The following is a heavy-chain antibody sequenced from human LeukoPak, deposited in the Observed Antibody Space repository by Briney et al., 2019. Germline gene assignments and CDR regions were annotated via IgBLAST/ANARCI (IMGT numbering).Heavy chain of an antibody. CDR2: ISGSGGST. CDR3: ARDPPSLGF. CDR1: GFTFSNYA. J-gene: IGHJ4*02. Sequence: GGSLRLSCAASGFTFSNYAMSWVRQAPGKGLEWVSSISGSGGSTYYADSVKGRFTISRDNSKNTLYLQMNGLRAEDTAVYYWARDPPSLGFWAQETMVTVPS. V-gene: IGHV3-23*01.